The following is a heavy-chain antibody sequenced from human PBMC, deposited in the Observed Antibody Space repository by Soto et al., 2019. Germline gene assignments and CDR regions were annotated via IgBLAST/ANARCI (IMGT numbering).Heavy chain of an antibody. V-gene: IGHV1-69*06. CDR1: GGTFSSYD. Sequence: SVNVSCKASGGTFSSYDISWVRQAPGQGLEWMGGIIPIFGTANYAQKFQGRVTITADKSTSTAYMELSSLRSEDTAVYSFAKSAPRRAPAGTWSYYGMDGWGQGTTVTVS. D-gene: IGHD6-13*01. J-gene: IGHJ6*02. CDR2: IIPIFGTA. CDR3: AKSAPRRAPAGTWSYYGMDG.